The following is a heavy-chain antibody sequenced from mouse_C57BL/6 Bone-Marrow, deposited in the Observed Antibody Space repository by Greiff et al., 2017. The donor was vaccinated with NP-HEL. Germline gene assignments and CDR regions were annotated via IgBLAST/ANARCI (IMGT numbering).Heavy chain of an antibody. D-gene: IGHD1-1*01. V-gene: IGHV3-6*01. Sequence: EVKLMESGPGLVKPSQSLSLTCSVTGYSITSGYYWNWIRQFPGNKLAWMGYISSDGSNNYNPYLQNRISIPRDTYKNQFFLKLNSVTTENTSTYYCARDYYAPFAYWGQGTLVTVSA. CDR1: GYSITSGYY. CDR3: ARDYYAPFAY. J-gene: IGHJ3*01. CDR2: ISSDGSN.